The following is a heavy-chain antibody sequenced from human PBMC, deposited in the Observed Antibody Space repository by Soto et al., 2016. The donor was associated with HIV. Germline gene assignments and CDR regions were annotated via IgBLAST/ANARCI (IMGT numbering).Heavy chain of an antibody. V-gene: IGHV3-23*01. Sequence: EVQLLESGGGLVQPGGSLRLSCAASGFTFSSYAMSWVRQAPGKGLEWVSAISGSGGSTYYADSVKGRFTISRDNSKNTLYLQMNSLRAEDTAVYYCAKVHYDSSGYYPNGFQHWGQGTLVTVSS. J-gene: IGHJ1*01. CDR3: AKVHYDSSGYYPNGFQH. CDR1: GFTFSSYA. D-gene: IGHD3-22*01. CDR2: ISGSGGST.